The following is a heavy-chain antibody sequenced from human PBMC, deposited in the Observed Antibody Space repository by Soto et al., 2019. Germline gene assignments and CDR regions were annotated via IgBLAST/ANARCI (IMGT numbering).Heavy chain of an antibody. Sequence: GGSLRLSCAASGFTFSSYAMSWVRQAPGKGLEWVSAISGSGGSTYYADSVKGRFTISRDNSKTTLYLQMNSLRAEDTAVYYCAKDYDFWSGYYSRVYYYGMDVWGQGTTVTVSS. CDR1: GFTFSSYA. J-gene: IGHJ6*02. D-gene: IGHD3-3*01. CDR2: ISGSGGST. V-gene: IGHV3-23*01. CDR3: AKDYDFWSGYYSRVYYYGMDV.